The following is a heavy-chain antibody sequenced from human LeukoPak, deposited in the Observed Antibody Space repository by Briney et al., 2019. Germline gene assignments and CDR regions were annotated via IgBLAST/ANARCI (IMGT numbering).Heavy chain of an antibody. CDR2: ISYDGSNK. CDR3: ARRLTQYDCFDP. D-gene: IGHD2-2*01. CDR1: GFTFSSYA. V-gene: IGHV3-30-3*01. J-gene: IGHJ5*02. Sequence: GGSLRLSCAASGFTFSSYAMHWVRQAPGKGLEWVAVISYDGSNKYYADSVKGRFTISRDNSKNTLYLQMNSLRAEDTAVYYCARRLTQYDCFDPWGQGILVTVSS.